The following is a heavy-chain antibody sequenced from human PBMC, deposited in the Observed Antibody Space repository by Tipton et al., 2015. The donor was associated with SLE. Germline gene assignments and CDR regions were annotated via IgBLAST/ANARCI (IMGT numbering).Heavy chain of an antibody. J-gene: IGHJ4*01. V-gene: IGHV1-8*01. Sequence: QSGAEVKKPGASVKVSCRSSGYTFTKYDINWVRQATGQGLEWMGWMNPNSGNTGYAQKFQGRVTITADTSIDTAYLELSGLTSEDTAVYFCPTDQLGKSLDHWGHGTLVTVSS. CDR2: MNPNSGNT. D-gene: IGHD7-27*01. CDR3: PTDQLGKSLDH. CDR1: GYTFTKYD.